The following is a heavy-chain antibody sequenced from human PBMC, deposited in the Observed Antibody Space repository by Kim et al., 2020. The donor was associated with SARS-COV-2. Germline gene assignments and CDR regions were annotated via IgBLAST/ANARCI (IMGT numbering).Heavy chain of an antibody. CDR1: GFTFGDYA. V-gene: IGHV3-49*03. J-gene: IGHJ4*02. D-gene: IGHD6-13*01. Sequence: GGSLRLSCTASGFTFGDYAMSWFRQAPGKGLEWVGFIRSKAYGGTTEYAASVKGRFTISRDDSKSIAYLQMNSLKTEDTAVYYCTRVREGGIAAAGTVDYWGQGTLVTVSS. CDR2: IRSKAYGGTT. CDR3: TRVREGGIAAAGTVDY.